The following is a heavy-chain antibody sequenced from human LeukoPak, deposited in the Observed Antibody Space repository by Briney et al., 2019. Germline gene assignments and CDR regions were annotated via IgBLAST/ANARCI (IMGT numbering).Heavy chain of an antibody. CDR3: ASRKLGNDY. J-gene: IGHJ4*02. CDR2: IYHSGST. V-gene: IGHV4-38-2*02. Sequence: KTSETLSLTCTVSGYSISSVYYWGWIRQPPGKGLEWIGSIYHSGSTYYNPSLKSRVTISVDTSQNQFSLKLSSVTAADTAVYYCASRKLGNDYWGQGTLVTVSS. CDR1: GYSISSVYY. D-gene: IGHD7-27*01.